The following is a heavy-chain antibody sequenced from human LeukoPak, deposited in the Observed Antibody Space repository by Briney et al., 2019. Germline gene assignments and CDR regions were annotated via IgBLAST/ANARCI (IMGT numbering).Heavy chain of an antibody. CDR3: ARGSTRELNWFDP. CDR1: GGSISNYY. Sequence: TSETLSLTCTVSGGSISNYYWNWIRQPPGKGLEWIGYIYYSGTTNYNPSLKSRVSMSVDTSKNQFSLKLSSVTAADTAVYYCARGSTRELNWFDPWGQGTLVTVSS. J-gene: IGHJ5*02. CDR2: IYYSGTT. V-gene: IGHV4-59*12. D-gene: IGHD1-26*01.